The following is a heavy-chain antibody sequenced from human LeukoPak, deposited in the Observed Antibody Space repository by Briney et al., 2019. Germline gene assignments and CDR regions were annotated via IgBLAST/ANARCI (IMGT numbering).Heavy chain of an antibody. J-gene: IGHJ4*02. CDR3: AKDVLRWAFDY. Sequence: GGSLRLSCAASGFTFSTTAMAWVRQAPGKGLELVSGFGGTGDIHYADSVRGRFTISRDNSKGILYLQIDSLRAEDTAVYYCAKDVLRWAFDYWGQGTLVTVSS. D-gene: IGHD3-16*01. V-gene: IGHV3-23*01. CDR1: GFTFSTTA. CDR2: FGGTGDI.